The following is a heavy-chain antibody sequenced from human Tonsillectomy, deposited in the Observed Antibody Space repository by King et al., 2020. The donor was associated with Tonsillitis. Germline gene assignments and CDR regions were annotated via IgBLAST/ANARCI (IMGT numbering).Heavy chain of an antibody. Sequence: QLQESGPGLVKPSETLSLTCTVSGDSISSSSFYCGWVRQPPGKGLEWIATISYTRSTYYNPSLKSRVTMSVDTSKNQFSLNLSSMTAADTAVYYCARRFTMVRGVIIPSYYFDYWGQGTLVTVSS. V-gene: IGHV4-39*01. D-gene: IGHD3-10*01. CDR3: ARRFTMVRGVIIPSYYFDY. J-gene: IGHJ4*02. CDR1: GDSISSSSFY. CDR2: ISYTRST.